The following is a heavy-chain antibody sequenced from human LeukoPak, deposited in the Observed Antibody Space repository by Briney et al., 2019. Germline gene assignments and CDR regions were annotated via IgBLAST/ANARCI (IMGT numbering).Heavy chain of an antibody. Sequence: PSQTLSLTCTVSGGSISSGDYYWSWIRQPPGKGLEWIGYIYYSGSTYYNPSLKSRVTISVDTSKNQFSLRLNSLTAADTAVYYCARLSSSGCFDYWGQGTLVTVSP. D-gene: IGHD6-19*01. V-gene: IGHV4-30-4*08. J-gene: IGHJ4*02. CDR2: IYYSGST. CDR1: GGSISSGDYY. CDR3: ARLSSSGCFDY.